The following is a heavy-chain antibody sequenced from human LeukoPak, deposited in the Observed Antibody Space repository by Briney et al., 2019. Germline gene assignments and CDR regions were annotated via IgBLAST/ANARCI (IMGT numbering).Heavy chain of an antibody. D-gene: IGHD3-3*01. J-gene: IGHJ4*02. CDR1: GYTFTDHY. CDR2: VDPEDGET. CDR3: ASPIFGVIIIGDY. V-gene: IGHV1-69-2*01. Sequence: GASVKVSCKASGYTFTDHYMQWVQQAPGKGLEWMGRVDPEDGETIYAEKFQGRLTITADTSTDTAYMELSSLRSEDTAVYYCASPIFGVIIIGDYWGQGTLVTVSS.